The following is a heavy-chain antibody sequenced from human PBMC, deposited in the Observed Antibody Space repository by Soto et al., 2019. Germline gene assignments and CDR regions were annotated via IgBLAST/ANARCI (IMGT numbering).Heavy chain of an antibody. D-gene: IGHD5-12*01. Sequence: ASVKVSCKASGYTFTNYFLHWVRQAPGQALEWMGFIFPGGGGPGYTQKFQPRLTVTTDTSTSTVYMDSSSLTSDDTAVYYCAREYSPGLFEYWGQGTLVTVS. V-gene: IGHV1-46*01. CDR1: GYTFTNYF. CDR3: AREYSPGLFEY. J-gene: IGHJ4*02. CDR2: IFPGGGGP.